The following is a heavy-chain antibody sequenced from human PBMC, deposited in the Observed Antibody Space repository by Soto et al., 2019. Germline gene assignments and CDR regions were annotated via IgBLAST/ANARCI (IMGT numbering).Heavy chain of an antibody. CDR1: GFTFSSYA. D-gene: IGHD6-19*01. V-gene: IGHV3-23*01. CDR2: ISGSGGST. CDR3: AKAECSSGWLVGLGYYYSGMDV. Sequence: PGGSLRLSCAASGFTFSSYAMSWVRQAPGKGLEWVSAISGSGGSTYYADSVKGRFTISRDNSKNTLYLQMNGLRAEDTAVYYCAKAECSSGWLVGLGYYYSGMDVWGQGTTVTVSS. J-gene: IGHJ6*02.